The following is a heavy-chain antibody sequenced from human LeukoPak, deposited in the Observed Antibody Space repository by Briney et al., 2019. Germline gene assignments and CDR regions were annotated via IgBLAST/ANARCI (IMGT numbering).Heavy chain of an antibody. V-gene: IGHV3-23*01. J-gene: IGHJ6*03. CDR2: ISGSGGST. CDR3: AKGLFYYYYMDV. CDR1: GFTFSSYA. Sequence: GGSLRLSCAASGFTFSSYAMSWFRQAPGKGLDWVSAISGSGGSTYYADSVKGRFTISRDNSKNTLYLQMNSLRAEDTAVYYCAKGLFYYYYMDVWGKGTTVTVSS.